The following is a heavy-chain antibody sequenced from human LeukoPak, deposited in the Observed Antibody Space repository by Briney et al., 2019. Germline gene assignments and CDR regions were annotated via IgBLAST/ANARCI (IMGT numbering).Heavy chain of an antibody. CDR2: ISYDGSSK. V-gene: IGHV3-30*18. Sequence: GMSLRLSCAASGFTFSSYGMHWVRQAPGKGLEWVAVISYDGSSKYFADSVKGRLTISRDNSKNTLYLQMNSLRAEDTAVYYCAKVAGVYYFDYWGQGTLVTVSS. J-gene: IGHJ4*02. CDR1: GFTFSSYG. D-gene: IGHD2-15*01. CDR3: AKVAGVYYFDY.